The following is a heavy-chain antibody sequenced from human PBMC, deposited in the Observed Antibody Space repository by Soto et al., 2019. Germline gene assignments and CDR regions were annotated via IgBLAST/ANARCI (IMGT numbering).Heavy chain of an antibody. CDR3: ARVSRTGTGYYYYMDV. D-gene: IGHD1-7*01. CDR2: INHSGST. V-gene: IGHV4-34*01. Sequence: SETLSLTCAVYGGSFSGYYWSWIRQPPGKGLEWIGEINHSGSTNYNPSLKSRVTISVDTSKNQFSLKLSSVTAADTAVYYCARVSRTGTGYYYYMDVWGKGTTVTVSS. J-gene: IGHJ6*03. CDR1: GGSFSGYY.